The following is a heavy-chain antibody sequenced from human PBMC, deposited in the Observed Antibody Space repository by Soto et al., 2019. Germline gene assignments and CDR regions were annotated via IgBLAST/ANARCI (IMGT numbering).Heavy chain of an antibody. D-gene: IGHD3-16*02. J-gene: IGHJ4*02. CDR3: ANHVSYDYIWGTYRQFDY. Sequence: PGGSLRLSCAASGFTFSSYAMSWVRQAPGKGLEWVSAISGSGGSTYYADSVKGRFTISRDNSKNTLSLQMNSLGAEDTAVYYCANHVSYDYIWGTYRQFDYWGQGALVTVSS. V-gene: IGHV3-23*01. CDR1: GFTFSSYA. CDR2: ISGSGGST.